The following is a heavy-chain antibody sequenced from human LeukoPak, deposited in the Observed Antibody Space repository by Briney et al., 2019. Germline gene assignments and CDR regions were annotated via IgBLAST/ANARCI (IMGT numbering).Heavy chain of an antibody. V-gene: IGHV3-11*01. J-gene: IGHJ4*02. D-gene: IGHD5-12*01. CDR2: ITGSGADI. CDR3: ASDIVATSGDF. CDR1: GFTFSDYY. Sequence: GGSLRLSCAASGFTFSDYYMSWLRQAPGKGLEWVAYITGSGADIYYADSVKGRFTISRDNAKNALFLRMNSLRVEDTATYYCASDIVATSGDFWGQGTLVSVSS.